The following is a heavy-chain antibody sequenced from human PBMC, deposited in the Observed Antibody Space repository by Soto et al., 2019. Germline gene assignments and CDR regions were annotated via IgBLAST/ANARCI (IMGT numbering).Heavy chain of an antibody. CDR2: INPYNANT. J-gene: IGHJ3*02. Sequence: ASVKVSCKTSGYTFTNHGINRVRQAPGQGLEWMGWINPYNANTNYAQKLQGRVTMTTDTSTSTAYMDLRSLTSDDTAVYYCARDPVAGIWGDAFDIWGQGTMVTVSS. CDR3: ARDPVAGIWGDAFDI. CDR1: GYTFTNHG. D-gene: IGHD3-16*01. V-gene: IGHV1-18*04.